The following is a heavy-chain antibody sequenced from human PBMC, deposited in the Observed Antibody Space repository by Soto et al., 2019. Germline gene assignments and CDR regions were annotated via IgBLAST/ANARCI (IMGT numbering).Heavy chain of an antibody. CDR3: AKDKVAGVAPNWFDP. J-gene: IGHJ5*02. D-gene: IGHD3-3*01. CDR2: ISGSGGST. CDR1: GFTFSSYA. Sequence: GGSLRLSCAASGFTFSSYAMSWVRQAPGKGLEWVSAISGSGGSTYYADSVKGRFTISRDNSKNTLYLQMNSLRAEDTAVYYCAKDKVAGVAPNWFDPWGQGTLVTVSS. V-gene: IGHV3-23*01.